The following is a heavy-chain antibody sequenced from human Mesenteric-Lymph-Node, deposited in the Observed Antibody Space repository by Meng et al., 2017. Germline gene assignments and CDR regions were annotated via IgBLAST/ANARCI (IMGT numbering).Heavy chain of an antibody. D-gene: IGHD2-15*01. CDR2: VVAGGLTT. CDR3: AKSAGSCGGGPCYPHWFDP. CDR1: GFTFSTYA. Sequence: GGSLRLSCAASGFTFSTYAMTWVRQAPGKGLEWVSSVVAGGLTTYYADSVKGRFTITRDNSNDKLFLQMDSLRDEDTAMYYCAKSAGSCGGGPCYPHWFDPWGRGTLVAVSS. J-gene: IGHJ5*02. V-gene: IGHV3-23*01.